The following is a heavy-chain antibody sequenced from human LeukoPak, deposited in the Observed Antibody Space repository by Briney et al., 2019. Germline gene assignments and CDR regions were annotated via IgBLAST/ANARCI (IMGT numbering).Heavy chain of an antibody. D-gene: IGHD3-3*01. Sequence: GGSLRLSCAASGFTFNNYCMNWVRQAPGKGLEWVSSISSSSNYIYYADSVKDRFTISRDNAKNSLYLQMNSLRAEDTAVYYCARDLTDDFWSGYHFDYWGQGTLVTVSS. V-gene: IGHV3-21*01. CDR3: ARDLTDDFWSGYHFDY. J-gene: IGHJ4*02. CDR2: ISSSSNYI. CDR1: GFTFNNYC.